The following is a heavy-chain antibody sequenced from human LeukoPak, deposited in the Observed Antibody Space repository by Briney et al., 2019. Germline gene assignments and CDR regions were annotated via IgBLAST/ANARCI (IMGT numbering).Heavy chain of an antibody. CDR3: ARDYWWNYDY. Sequence: PGGSLRLSCTASGLIFRNYAMTWVRQAPRKGLEWVSTISGDGTETFYADSVKGRFTISRDNSKNTHYLQMSSLRAEDTAIYYCARDYWWNYDYWGQGTLVTVSS. D-gene: IGHD1-7*01. CDR2: ISGDGTET. CDR1: GLIFRNYA. V-gene: IGHV3-23*01. J-gene: IGHJ4*02.